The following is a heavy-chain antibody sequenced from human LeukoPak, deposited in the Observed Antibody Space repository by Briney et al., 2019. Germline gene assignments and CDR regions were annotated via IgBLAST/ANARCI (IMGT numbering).Heavy chain of an antibody. J-gene: IGHJ5*02. D-gene: IGHD6-19*01. CDR1: GFRLSSYG. CDR2: IRYDGSNK. Sequence: AGGSLRLSCAAAGFRLSSYGMHWVRQAPGKGRGWVAFIRYDGSNKYYADSVKGRFTISRDNSRNTLYLQMDSLRLEDTAVYYCAREHWGFGYSSGWYLGWFDPWGQGTLVTVSS. CDR3: AREHWGFGYSSGWYLGWFDP. V-gene: IGHV3-30*02.